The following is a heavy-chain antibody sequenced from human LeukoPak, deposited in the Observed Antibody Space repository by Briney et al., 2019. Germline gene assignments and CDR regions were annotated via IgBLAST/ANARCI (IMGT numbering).Heavy chain of an antibody. D-gene: IGHD6-13*01. CDR3: ARDQGTSSSPTPYY. J-gene: IGHJ4*02. Sequence: GASVKVSCKASGGTLSSYAISWVRQAPGQGLEWMGWINPNSGGTNYAQKFQGRVTMTRDTSISTAYMELSRLKSDDTAVYYCARDQGTSSSPTPYYWGQGTLVTVSS. CDR1: GGTLSSYA. CDR2: INPNSGGT. V-gene: IGHV1-2*02.